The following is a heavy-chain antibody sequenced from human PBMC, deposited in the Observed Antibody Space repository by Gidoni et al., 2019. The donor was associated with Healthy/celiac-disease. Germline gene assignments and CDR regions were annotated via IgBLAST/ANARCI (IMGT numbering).Heavy chain of an antibody. Sequence: DVQLVQSAAEVKKPWESLHISIQGSGYIFTSYWIGGVRQMPGRGLEWMGLIYPGDSYTIYSPSFQGQVTLSADKSISTAYLQCSSPKASDTAMYYCARLGGQAAAGRGVDYWGQGTLVTVSS. J-gene: IGHJ4*02. V-gene: IGHV5-51*01. CDR1: GYIFTSYW. CDR2: IYPGDSYT. D-gene: IGHD6-13*01. CDR3: ARLGGQAAAGRGVDY.